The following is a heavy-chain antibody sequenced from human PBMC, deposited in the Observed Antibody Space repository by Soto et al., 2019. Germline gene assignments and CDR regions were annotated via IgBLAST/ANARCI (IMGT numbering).Heavy chain of an antibody. CDR3: ARGIMITFGGGRNWFDP. J-gene: IGHJ5*02. CDR2: INAGNGNT. CDR1: GYTFTSYA. D-gene: IGHD3-16*01. Sequence: QVPLVQSGAEVKKPGASVKVSCKASGYTFTSYAMHWVRQAPGQRLEWMGWINAGNGNTKYSQKFQGRVTITRDTSASTAYMELSSLRSEDTAVYYCARGIMITFGGGRNWFDPWGQGTLVTVSS. V-gene: IGHV1-3*01.